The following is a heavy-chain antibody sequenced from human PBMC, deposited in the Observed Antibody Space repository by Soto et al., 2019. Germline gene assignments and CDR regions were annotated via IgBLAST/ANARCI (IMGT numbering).Heavy chain of an antibody. J-gene: IGHJ4*02. CDR3: ARDWTHYDSSGPGDY. D-gene: IGHD3-22*01. Sequence: GASVKVSCKASGYTFTGYYIHWVRQAPGQGLECMGWINAGNGDTKYSQKFQGRVTITRDTSAITAYMELSSLRSEDTAVYYCARDWTHYDSSGPGDYWGQGALVTVSS. CDR1: GYTFTGYY. CDR2: INAGNGDT. V-gene: IGHV1-3*01.